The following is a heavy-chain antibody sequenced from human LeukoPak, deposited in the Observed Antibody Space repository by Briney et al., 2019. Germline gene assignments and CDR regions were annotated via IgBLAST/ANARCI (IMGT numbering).Heavy chain of an antibody. V-gene: IGHV1-69*13. CDR3: ARFGENYYFDY. CDR1: GYTFTSYG. Sequence: ASVKVSCKASGYTFTSYGISWVRQAPGQGLEWMGGIIPIFSTANYAQKFQGRVTITADESTSTAYMELSSLRSEDTAVYYCARFGENYYFDYWGQGTLVTVSS. CDR2: IIPIFSTA. D-gene: IGHD3-16*01. J-gene: IGHJ4*02.